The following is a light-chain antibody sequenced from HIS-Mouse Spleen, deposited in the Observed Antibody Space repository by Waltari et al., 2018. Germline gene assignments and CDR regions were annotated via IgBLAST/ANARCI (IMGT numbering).Light chain of an antibody. CDR2: DVS. J-gene: IGLJ2*01. Sequence: QSALTQPASVSGSPGQSIPLSCTGTSSDVGGYHYVSWYQQHPGKAPKLMIYDVSNRPSGVSNRFSGSKSGNTASLTISGLQAEDEADYYCSSYTSSSTLVFGGGTKLTVL. CDR1: SSDVGGYHY. CDR3: SSYTSSSTLV. V-gene: IGLV2-14*03.